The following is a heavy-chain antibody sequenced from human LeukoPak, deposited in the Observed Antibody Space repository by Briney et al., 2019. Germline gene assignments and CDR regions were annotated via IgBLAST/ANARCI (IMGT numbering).Heavy chain of an antibody. CDR3: ARGPGETYYYDSSGYPLDY. J-gene: IGHJ4*02. CDR1: GGSISSYY. Sequence: PSDTLSLTCTVSGGSISSYYWSWIRQPPGKGLEWIGYIYYSGSTNYNPSLKSRVTISVDTSKNQFSLKLSSVTAADTAVYYCARGPGETYYYDSSGYPLDYWGQGTLVTVSS. D-gene: IGHD3-22*01. V-gene: IGHV4-59*07. CDR2: IYYSGST.